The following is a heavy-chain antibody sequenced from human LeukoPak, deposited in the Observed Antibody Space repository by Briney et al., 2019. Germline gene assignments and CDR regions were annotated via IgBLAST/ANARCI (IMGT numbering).Heavy chain of an antibody. J-gene: IGHJ3*02. Sequence: GASVKVSCKASGYTFTSYYMHWVRQAPGQGLEWMGIINPSGGSTSYAQKFQGRVTMTRDTSTSTVYMELSSLRSEDTAVYYCAREGSGRDDSSGYYYVVARWTGTSDAFDIWGQGTMVTVSS. D-gene: IGHD3-22*01. CDR2: INPSGGST. CDR1: GYTFTSYY. V-gene: IGHV1-46*01. CDR3: AREGSGRDDSSGYYYVVARWTGTSDAFDI.